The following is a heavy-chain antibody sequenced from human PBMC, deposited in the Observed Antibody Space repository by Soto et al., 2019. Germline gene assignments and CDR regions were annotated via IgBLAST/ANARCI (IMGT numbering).Heavy chain of an antibody. V-gene: IGHV3-66*01. J-gene: IGHJ4*02. CDR3: ARDTFGGAYDFWH. CDR1: GFTVSSDY. D-gene: IGHD3-3*01. Sequence: EVQLVESGGGLVQPGGSLRLSCAASGFTVSSDYKTWVRQAPGKGLEWVSVISRGGSAYYADSVKGRFTISRDNSKNTLYLQMNSLRAEDTAVYYCARDTFGGAYDFWHGGQGTLVTVSS. CDR2: ISRGGSA.